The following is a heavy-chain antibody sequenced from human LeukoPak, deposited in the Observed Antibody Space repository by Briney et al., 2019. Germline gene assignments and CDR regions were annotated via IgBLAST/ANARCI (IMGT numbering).Heavy chain of an antibody. V-gene: IGHV3-73*01. CDR1: GFTFSGSA. Sequence: GGSLRLSCAASGFTFSGSAMHWVRQAPGKALECVGRSRSKANSYATADAASVKGRFTISRDDSKNAAYLQMNSLKTEDTAVYYCTRQGIAAAAFDYWGQGTLVTVSS. CDR3: TRQGIAAAAFDY. CDR2: SRSKANSYAT. J-gene: IGHJ4*02. D-gene: IGHD6-13*01.